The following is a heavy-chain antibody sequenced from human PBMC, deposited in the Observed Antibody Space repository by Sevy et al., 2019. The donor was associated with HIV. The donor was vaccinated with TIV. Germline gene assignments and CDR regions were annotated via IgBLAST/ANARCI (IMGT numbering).Heavy chain of an antibody. Sequence: GGSLRLSCAASGFTFSSYWMHWVRQAPGKGLEWVSRINSDGSSTSYADSVKGRFTISRDNAKNTLYLQMNSLRAEDTAVYYCASHSPYSSSRVGYYYGMDVWGQGTTVTVSS. CDR1: GFTFSSYW. CDR2: INSDGSST. V-gene: IGHV3-74*01. J-gene: IGHJ6*02. CDR3: ASHSPYSSSRVGYYYGMDV. D-gene: IGHD6-13*01.